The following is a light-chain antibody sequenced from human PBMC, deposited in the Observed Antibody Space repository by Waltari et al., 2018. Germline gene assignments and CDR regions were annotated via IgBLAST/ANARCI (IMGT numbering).Light chain of an antibody. CDR2: GAS. V-gene: IGKV3-15*01. J-gene: IGKJ2*01. Sequence: EIVMTQSPATLSVSPGDRATLSCRASQSISSTLAWYPQRPGQAPRLLIYGASTRVTGIPARFSGSGSGTEFTLTISSLQSEDFAAYYCQQYNTWPYTFGQGTKLAI. CDR3: QQYNTWPYT. CDR1: QSISST.